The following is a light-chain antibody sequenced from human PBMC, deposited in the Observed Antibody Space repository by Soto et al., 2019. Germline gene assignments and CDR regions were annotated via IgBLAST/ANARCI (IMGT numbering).Light chain of an antibody. CDR2: GVS. Sequence: EIVLTNSPGTLSLSPGERATLSCRAIQSVSNNYLAWYQQKPGQAPRLLIYGVSTRATDIPARFSGSGSGTEFTLTISSLQSEDFAVYYCRQYKDWPPITFGEGRRLEI. J-gene: IGKJ5*01. V-gene: IGKV3-15*01. CDR1: QSVSNN. CDR3: RQYKDWPPIT.